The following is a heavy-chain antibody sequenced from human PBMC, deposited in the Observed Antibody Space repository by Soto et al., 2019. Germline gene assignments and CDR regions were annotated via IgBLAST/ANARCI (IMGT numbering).Heavy chain of an antibody. D-gene: IGHD6-13*01. Sequence: QVQLVQSGAEVKKPGASVKVSCKASGYTFTSYDINWVRQATGQGLEWMGWMNPNSGNTGYAQKFEGRVTMTRNTSISTAYMELSGLRSEDTAVYYCARRGYSSSWYPFDYWGQGTLVTVSS. J-gene: IGHJ4*02. CDR3: ARRGYSSSWYPFDY. CDR1: GYTFTSYD. V-gene: IGHV1-8*01. CDR2: MNPNSGNT.